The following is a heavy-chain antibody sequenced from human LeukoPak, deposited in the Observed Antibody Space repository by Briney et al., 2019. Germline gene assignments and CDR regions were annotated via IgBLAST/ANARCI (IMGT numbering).Heavy chain of an antibody. J-gene: IGHJ4*02. CDR1: GFTFSSYA. D-gene: IGHD1-26*01. CDR2: ISGGGGST. V-gene: IGHV3-23*01. Sequence: GGSLRLSCAASGFTFSSYAMSWVRQAPGKGLEWVSTISGGGGSTFYADSVKGRFTISRDNSKNTLYLQMNSLRAEDTAVYYCAKDRSGMGYYFDFWGQGTLVTVSS. CDR3: AKDRSGMGYYFDF.